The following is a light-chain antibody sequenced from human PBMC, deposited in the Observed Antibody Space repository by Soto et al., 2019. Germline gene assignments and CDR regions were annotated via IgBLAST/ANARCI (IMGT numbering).Light chain of an antibody. J-gene: IGKJ5*01. Sequence: VERSQSDPRLWTSGGSRVTIPFRANQSISSWLAWYQQKPGKAPNLLIYAASTFETGVPSRFSGSGSGTDFTLTISSLQPDDFATYFCQTLNSYPRTFGQGTRLEIK. V-gene: IGKV1-5*01. CDR3: QTLNSYPRT. CDR1: QSISSW. CDR2: AAS.